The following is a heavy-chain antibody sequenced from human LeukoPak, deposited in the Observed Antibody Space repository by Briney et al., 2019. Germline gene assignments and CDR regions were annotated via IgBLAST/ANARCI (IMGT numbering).Heavy chain of an antibody. J-gene: IGHJ4*02. CDR2: IYYSGST. D-gene: IGHD3-22*01. Sequence: SETLTLICSVSGGSISSYYWSWIRQPPGKGLEWIGYIYYSGSTNYNPSLKSRVTISVDTSKNQFSLKLSSVTAADTAVYYCARCVYDSSGCCSFDYWGQGTLVTVSS. CDR1: GGSISSYY. CDR3: ARCVYDSSGCCSFDY. V-gene: IGHV4-59*08.